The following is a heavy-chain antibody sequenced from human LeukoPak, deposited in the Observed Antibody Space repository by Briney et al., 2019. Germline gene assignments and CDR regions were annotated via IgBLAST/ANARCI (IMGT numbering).Heavy chain of an antibody. CDR3: AREKIPGDYLSP. V-gene: IGHV3-30-3*01. CDR2: ISYDGSNK. CDR1: GFTFSSYA. J-gene: IGHJ5*02. Sequence: GGSLRLSCAASGFTFSSYAMHWVRQAPGKGLEWVAVISYDGSNKYYADSVKGRFTISRDNSKNTLYLQMNSLRAEDTAVYYCAREKIPGDYLSPWGQGTLVTVSS. D-gene: IGHD4-17*01.